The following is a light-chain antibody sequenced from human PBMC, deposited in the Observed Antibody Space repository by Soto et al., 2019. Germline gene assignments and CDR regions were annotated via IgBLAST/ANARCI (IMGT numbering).Light chain of an antibody. J-gene: IGKJ1*01. CDR1: QSISNY. Sequence: DIQMTQSPSSLSASVGDRVTITCRASQSISNYLNWYQQKQGKAPKLLMYAASRLQSGVPSRFGGSGAGTYFTLTISSLQHEDFATYYCQQSYSTPRTFGQGTKVEIK. CDR3: QQSYSTPRT. V-gene: IGKV1-39*01. CDR2: AAS.